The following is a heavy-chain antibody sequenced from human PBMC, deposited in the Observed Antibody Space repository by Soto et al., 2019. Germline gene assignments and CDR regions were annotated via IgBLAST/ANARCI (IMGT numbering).Heavy chain of an antibody. J-gene: IGHJ4*02. CDR2: INHSGST. D-gene: IGHD2-15*01. V-gene: IGHV4-34*01. Sequence: SETLSLTCAVYGGSFSGYYWSWIRQPPVKGLEWIGEINHSGSTNYNPSLKSRVTISVDTSKNQFSLKLSSVTAADTAVYFCARAPFYCGGGTCYLDYWGQGTLVTVSS. CDR1: GGSFSGYY. CDR3: ARAPFYCGGGTCYLDY.